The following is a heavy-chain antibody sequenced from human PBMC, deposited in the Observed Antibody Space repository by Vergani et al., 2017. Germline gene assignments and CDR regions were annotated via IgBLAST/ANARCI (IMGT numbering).Heavy chain of an antibody. V-gene: IGHV3-30*03. CDR1: GFTSSYYG. D-gene: IGHD1-1*01. J-gene: IGHJ1*01. CDR3: ATKSCGTPGCQIGYFRE. CDR2: ISYDGKHK. Sequence: QVHLVESGGGVVQPGRSLRLSCVVSGFTSSYYGMHWVRQAQGKGLEWVAVISYDGKHKHYADSVKGRFTISRDNSKSTLYLQMNSLRTEDTAVYYCATKSCGTPGCQIGYFREWGQGTLVTVSA.